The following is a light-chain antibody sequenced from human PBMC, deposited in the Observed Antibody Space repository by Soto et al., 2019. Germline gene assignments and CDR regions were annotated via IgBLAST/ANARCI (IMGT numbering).Light chain of an antibody. V-gene: IGLV4-60*02. CDR2: LEGSGSY. CDR3: ETWDFNTRV. Sequence: QSVLTQSSSASASLGSSVKLTCTLSSGHSSYIIAWHQQQSGKAPRYLMKLEGSGSYSKGSGLPDRFSASTSGADRYLTISNLQFEDEADYYCETWDFNTRVFGGGTKLTVL. J-gene: IGLJ3*02. CDR1: SGHSSYI.